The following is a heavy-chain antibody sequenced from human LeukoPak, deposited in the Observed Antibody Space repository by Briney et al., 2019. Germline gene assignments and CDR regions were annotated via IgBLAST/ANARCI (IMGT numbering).Heavy chain of an antibody. V-gene: IGHV1-18*01. Sequence: ASVKVSCKASSYSFNRYGISWVRQAPGQGLEWMGWISGYNGNTNYAQKFLGRVSMTADTSTSTAYMELRSLTSDDTAVYYCARSGRGTYYYFDLWGQGTLVTVSS. CDR1: SYSFNRYG. J-gene: IGHJ4*02. CDR2: ISGYNGNT. D-gene: IGHD5-12*01. CDR3: ARSGRGTYYYFDL.